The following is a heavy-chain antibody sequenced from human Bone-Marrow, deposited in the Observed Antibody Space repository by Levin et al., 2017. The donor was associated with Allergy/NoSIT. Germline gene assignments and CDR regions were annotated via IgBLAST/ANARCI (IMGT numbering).Heavy chain of an antibody. Sequence: EASVKVSCKASGYTFSSYVISWVRQFPGQGLEWMGWSSAYNGRTKYVQNFEDRVNMTTDRSTSTAYMELRSLGSGDTAVYYCARENYDTSGQRLHFDSWGQGTLVTVSS. V-gene: IGHV1-18*01. CDR1: GYTFSSYV. CDR3: ARENYDTSGQRLHFDS. D-gene: IGHD3-22*01. J-gene: IGHJ4*02. CDR2: SSAYNGRT.